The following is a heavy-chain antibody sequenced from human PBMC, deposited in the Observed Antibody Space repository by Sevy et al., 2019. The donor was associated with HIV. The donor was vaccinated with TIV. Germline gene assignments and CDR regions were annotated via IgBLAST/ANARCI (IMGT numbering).Heavy chain of an antibody. V-gene: IGHV3-23*01. Sequence: GGSLRLSCAASGFASGFTFSSFAMSWVRQLPGKGLEWVSTINGRGGSTYSADSVKGRFTLSTDNSNTALFLQMDSLAPEDTDLYYCAVPPPRIAPSSAAFFDSWGHGTLVTVSS. J-gene: IGHJ4*01. CDR1: GFTFSSFA. CDR2: INGRGGST. D-gene: IGHD6-6*01. CDR3: AVPPPRIAPSSAAFFDS.